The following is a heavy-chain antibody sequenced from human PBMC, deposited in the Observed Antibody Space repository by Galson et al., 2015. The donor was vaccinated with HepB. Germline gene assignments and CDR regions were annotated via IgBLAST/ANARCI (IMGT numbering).Heavy chain of an antibody. V-gene: IGHV3-23*01. D-gene: IGHD3-10*01. Sequence: SLRLSCAASGFTFKNYALSWVRQAPGKGLEWVSTINFSDADIHYADSVKGRFTSSRDNSKNMLYLQMNSLSADDTAIYYCAKGMRGGPGGWFDPWGQGTLVTVSS. CDR2: INFSDADI. J-gene: IGHJ5*02. CDR1: GFTFKNYA. CDR3: AKGMRGGPGGWFDP.